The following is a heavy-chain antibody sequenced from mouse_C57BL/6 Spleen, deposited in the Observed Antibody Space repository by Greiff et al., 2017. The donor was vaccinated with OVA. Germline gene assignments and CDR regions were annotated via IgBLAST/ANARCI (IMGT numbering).Heavy chain of an antibody. CDR1: GYTFTDYY. CDR2: INPNNGGT. V-gene: IGHV1-26*01. CDR3: ANPYGNYYAMDY. Sequence: EVQLQQSGPELVKPGASVKISCKASGYTFTDYYMNWVKQSHGKSLEWIGDINPNNGGTSYNQKFKGKATLTVDKSSSTAYMELRSLTSEDSAVYYCANPYGNYYAMDYWGQGTSVTVSS. J-gene: IGHJ4*01. D-gene: IGHD1-1*01.